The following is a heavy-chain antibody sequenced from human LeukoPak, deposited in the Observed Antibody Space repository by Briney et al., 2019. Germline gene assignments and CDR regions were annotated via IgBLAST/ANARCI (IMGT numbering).Heavy chain of an antibody. CDR1: GFSFNTFA. CDR2: ISNDGNNQ. Sequence: PGRSLRLSCVASGFSFNTFAMDWVRQAPGKGLEWVAGISNDGNNQYYVDSVKGRFTISRDNSKNTLYLRLNSLRAEDTAVYYCAKDGSNWQFDYWGQGTLVTVSS. V-gene: IGHV3-30*18. CDR3: AKDGSNWQFDY. D-gene: IGHD7-27*01. J-gene: IGHJ4*02.